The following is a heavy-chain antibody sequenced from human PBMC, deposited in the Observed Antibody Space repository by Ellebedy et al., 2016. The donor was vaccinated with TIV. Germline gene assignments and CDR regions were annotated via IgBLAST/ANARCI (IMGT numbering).Heavy chain of an antibody. V-gene: IGHV4-4*07. Sequence: SETLSLXXTVSGGSISSYYWSWIRQPAGKGLEWIGRIYTSGRTNYNPSLKSRVTMSVDTSKNQFSLKLSSVTAADTAVYYCAREVSGWYSDYYGMDVWGQGTTVTVSS. J-gene: IGHJ6*02. CDR3: AREVSGWYSDYYGMDV. CDR1: GGSISSYY. D-gene: IGHD6-19*01. CDR2: IYTSGRT.